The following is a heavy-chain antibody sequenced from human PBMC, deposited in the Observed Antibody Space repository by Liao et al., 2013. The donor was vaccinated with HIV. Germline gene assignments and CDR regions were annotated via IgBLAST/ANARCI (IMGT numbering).Heavy chain of an antibody. V-gene: IGHV4-4*07. CDR1: GGSISSYY. D-gene: IGHD3-3*01. Sequence: QVQLQESGPGLVKPSATLSLTCTVSGGSISSYYWTWIRQPAGKGLEWIGRISTSGSTNYNPSLKSRVTMSVDTSKKQFSLKLNSVTAADTAVYYCARDTNFWSGSGGIDLWGQGNLVTVSP. CDR2: ISTSGST. CDR3: ARDTNFWSGSGGIDL. J-gene: IGHJ5*02.